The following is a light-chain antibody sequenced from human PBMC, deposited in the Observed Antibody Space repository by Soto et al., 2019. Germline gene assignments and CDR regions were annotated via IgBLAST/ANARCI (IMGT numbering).Light chain of an antibody. Sequence: DIQMTQSPSSLSASVGDRVTITCRASKTISIFLNWYQQKPGKAPKLLIYGASTLHGGVQSRFSGSGSGTDFTLTISRLQPEDFATYYCQRSYGFPPWTFGQGTKVESK. J-gene: IGKJ1*01. CDR3: QRSYGFPPWT. CDR1: KTISIF. CDR2: GAS. V-gene: IGKV1-39*01.